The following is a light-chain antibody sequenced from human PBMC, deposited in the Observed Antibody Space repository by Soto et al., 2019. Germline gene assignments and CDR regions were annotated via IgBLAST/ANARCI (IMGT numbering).Light chain of an antibody. CDR1: SSNIENNY. Sequence: WELTRAGSGNSVPGERVPITKKRSSSNIENNYVSWYRQLPGTAPNLLIYEDNKRPSGIPDRFSGSKSGTSATLGITGLETGDEADYYCATWDSSLSGGVFGTGTKVTVL. CDR2: EDN. J-gene: IGLJ1*01. CDR3: ATWDSSLSGGV. V-gene: IGLV1-51*02.